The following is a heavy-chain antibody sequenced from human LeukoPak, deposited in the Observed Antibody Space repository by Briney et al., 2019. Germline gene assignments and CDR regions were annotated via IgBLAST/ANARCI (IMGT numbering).Heavy chain of an antibody. Sequence: ASVKVSCKVSGYTLTELSVHWVRQAPGQGLEWMGWINPDSGGTNYAQKFQGRVTMTRDTSISTAYMELSRLRSDDTAVYYCARVALRYGSGSYYAYWGQGALVTVSS. D-gene: IGHD3-10*01. J-gene: IGHJ4*02. CDR3: ARVALRYGSGSYYAY. CDR1: GYTLTELS. CDR2: INPDSGGT. V-gene: IGHV1-2*02.